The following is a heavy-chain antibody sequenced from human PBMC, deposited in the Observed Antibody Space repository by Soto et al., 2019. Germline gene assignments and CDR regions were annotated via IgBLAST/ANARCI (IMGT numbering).Heavy chain of an antibody. CDR2: ISTYNGDT. Sequence: QVQLVQSGAEVKKPGVSVKVSCKASGYSFTTYGIAWVRQAPGQGLEWMGWISTYNGDTDYAQNLQGRVIMTTDTSTTTAYMELRSLRSDDTAVYYCAREGSRPYYYYGMDVWGQGTTVSVSS. J-gene: IGHJ6*02. CDR1: GYSFTTYG. D-gene: IGHD2-15*01. CDR3: AREGSRPYYYYGMDV. V-gene: IGHV1-18*01.